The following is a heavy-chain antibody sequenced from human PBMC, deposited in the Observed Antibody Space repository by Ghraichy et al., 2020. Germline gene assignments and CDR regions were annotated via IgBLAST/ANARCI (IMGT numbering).Heavy chain of an antibody. CDR2: ISSSSSYI. CDR1: GFTFSSYS. Sequence: GESLNISCAASGFTFSSYSMNWVRQAPGKGLEWVSSISSSSSYIYYADSVKGRFTISRDNAKNSLYLQMNSLRAEDTAVYYCARGSTVTPANWGQGTLVTVSS. D-gene: IGHD4-17*01. V-gene: IGHV3-21*01. CDR3: ARGSTVTPAN. J-gene: IGHJ4*02.